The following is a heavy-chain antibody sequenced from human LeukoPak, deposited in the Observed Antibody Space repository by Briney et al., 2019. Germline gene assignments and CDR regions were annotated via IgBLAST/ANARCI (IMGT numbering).Heavy chain of an antibody. CDR2: TYSGGST. J-gene: IGHJ4*02. CDR1: GFTSSSNY. V-gene: IGHV3-66*01. Sequence: GVSLRLSCAASGFTSSSNYMIGVRQAPGKGLKGGSGTYSGGSTSYADSVKGRFTISRESSKNTLYLQMNSLRVEDTAVYYCARVSPFDYWGQGTLVTVSS. CDR3: ARVSPFDY.